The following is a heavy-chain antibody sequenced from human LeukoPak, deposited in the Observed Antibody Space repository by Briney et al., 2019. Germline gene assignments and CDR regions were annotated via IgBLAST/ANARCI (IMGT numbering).Heavy chain of an antibody. J-gene: IGHJ3*02. D-gene: IGHD3-22*01. V-gene: IGHV4-59*08. CDR3: ARLLNNDNSGDPDTFDM. CDR2: ISYSGST. Sequence: PSETLSLTCSVSGGSISRHYWSWIRQPPGKGQEWIGYISYSGSTKYNPSFQSRVTISLDTSKTHFSLKLTSVTAADTAVYYCARLLNNDNSGDPDTFDMWGPGTMVTVSS. CDR1: GGSISRHY.